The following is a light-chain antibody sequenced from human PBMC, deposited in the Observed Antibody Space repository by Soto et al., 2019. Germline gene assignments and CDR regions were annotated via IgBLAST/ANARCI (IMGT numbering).Light chain of an antibody. CDR1: QSVSSN. CDR3: QQRSNWLWT. V-gene: IGKV3-15*01. Sequence: EIVMTQSPATLSVSPGERATLSCRASQSVSSNLAWYQQKPGQAPSLLIYGASNRATGIPARFSGSGSGTEFTLTISSLQSEDFAVYYCQQRSNWLWTFGQGTKVEIK. CDR2: GAS. J-gene: IGKJ1*01.